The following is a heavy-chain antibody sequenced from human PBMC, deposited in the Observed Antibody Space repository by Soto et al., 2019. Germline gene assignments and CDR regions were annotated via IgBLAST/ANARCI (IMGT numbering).Heavy chain of an antibody. CDR2: ISYDGSNK. D-gene: IGHD3-16*01. Sequence: QVQLVESGGGVVQPGRSLRLSCAASGFTFSSYSMHWVRQAPGKGLEWVAVISYDGSNKYYADSVKGRFTISRDNSKNTLYLQMNSLRAEDTAVYYCAKDQVGGGLYYYYYGMDVWGQGTTVTVSS. CDR1: GFTFSSYS. J-gene: IGHJ6*02. CDR3: AKDQVGGGLYYYYYGMDV. V-gene: IGHV3-30*18.